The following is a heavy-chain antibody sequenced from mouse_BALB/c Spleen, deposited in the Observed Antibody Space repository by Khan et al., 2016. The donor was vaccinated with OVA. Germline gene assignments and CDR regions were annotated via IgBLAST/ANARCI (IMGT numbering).Heavy chain of an antibody. J-gene: IGHJ3*01. V-gene: IGHV5-6*01. D-gene: IGHD4-1*01. CDR1: GFSFSSYS. Sequence: EVELVESGGDLVKPGGSLKLSCAASGFSFSSYSMSWVRQTPDKRLEWIATISSGGDYTYYPDIVKGRFTISRDIAKNTLYLQMSSLKSEDTAMYYCASHLTGSFAYWGQGTLVTVSA. CDR3: ASHLTGSFAY. CDR2: ISSGGDYT.